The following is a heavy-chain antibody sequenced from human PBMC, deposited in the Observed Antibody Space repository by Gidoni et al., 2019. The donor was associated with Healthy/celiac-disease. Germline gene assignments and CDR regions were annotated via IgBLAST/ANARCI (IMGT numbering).Heavy chain of an antibody. CDR3: ARWSYIVVVPAAMGGYFDY. Sequence: QVQLVQSGAEVKKPGASVKLSCTAPGYTFTSYYMPLVRQAPGQGLEWMGIINPSGGSTSYAQKFQGRVTMTRDTSTSTGYMELSSLRSKDTAVYYCARWSYIVVVPAAMGGYFDYWGQGTLVTVSS. J-gene: IGHJ4*02. CDR1: GYTFTSYY. D-gene: IGHD2-2*01. CDR2: INPSGGST. V-gene: IGHV1-46*01.